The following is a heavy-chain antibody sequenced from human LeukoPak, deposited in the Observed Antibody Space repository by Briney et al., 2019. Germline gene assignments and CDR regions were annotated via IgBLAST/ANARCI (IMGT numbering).Heavy chain of an antibody. D-gene: IGHD2-15*01. CDR3: ARGLGSRSPYNWFDP. CDR1: GGSFSGYY. V-gene: IGHV4-34*01. Sequence: SETLSLTCAVYGGSFSGYYWSWIRQPPGNGLEWIGGINHSGSTNYNPSLKSRVTISVDTSKNQFSLKLSSVTAADTAVYYCARGLGSRSPYNWFDPWGQGTLVTVSS. J-gene: IGHJ5*02. CDR2: INHSGST.